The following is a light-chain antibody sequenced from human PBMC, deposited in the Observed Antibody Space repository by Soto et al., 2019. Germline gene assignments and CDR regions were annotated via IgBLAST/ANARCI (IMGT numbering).Light chain of an antibody. Sequence: VMTQSPLSLPVTAGEPASISCRSSQSLLHTNGYNYLDWYLQKPGQSPQLLIYLGSNRASGVPDRFSGSGSGTDFTLKISRVEPEDVGVYYCMQALQTPPFTFGPGTRVDIK. V-gene: IGKV2-28*01. J-gene: IGKJ3*01. CDR2: LGS. CDR1: QSLLHTNGYNY. CDR3: MQALQTPPFT.